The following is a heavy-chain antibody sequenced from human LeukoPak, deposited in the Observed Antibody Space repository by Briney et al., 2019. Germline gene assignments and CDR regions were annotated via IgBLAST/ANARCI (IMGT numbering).Heavy chain of an antibody. Sequence: GGSLRLSCAASGFTFSSYAMHWVRQAPGKGLEWVAVISYDGSNKYYADSVEGRFTISRDNSKNTLYLQMNSLRAEDTAVYYCARTSSDPWSFVDYWGQGTLVTVSS. D-gene: IGHD6-19*01. J-gene: IGHJ4*02. CDR3: ARTSSDPWSFVDY. CDR1: GFTFSSYA. V-gene: IGHV3-30-3*01. CDR2: ISYDGSNK.